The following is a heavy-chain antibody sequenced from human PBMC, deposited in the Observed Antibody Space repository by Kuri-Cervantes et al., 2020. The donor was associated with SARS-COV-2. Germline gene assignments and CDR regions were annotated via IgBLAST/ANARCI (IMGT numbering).Heavy chain of an antibody. V-gene: IGHV3-48*02. CDR2: ISSSSSTI. D-gene: IGHD3-9*01. CDR3: ARDQEILTGYPFFPMDV. Sequence: GESLKISCAASGFTFSSYSMNWVRQAPGKGLEWVSYISSSSSTIYYADSVKGRFTISRDNAKNSLYLQMNSLRDEDTAVYYCARDQEILTGYPFFPMDVWGQGSTVTVSS. CDR1: GFTFSSYS. J-gene: IGHJ6*02.